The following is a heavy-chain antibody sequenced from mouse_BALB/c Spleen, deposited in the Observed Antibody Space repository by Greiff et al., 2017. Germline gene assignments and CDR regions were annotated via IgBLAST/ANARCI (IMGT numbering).Heavy chain of an antibody. CDR3: ARRGITTPWFAY. CDR2: ISSGGST. D-gene: IGHD2-4*01. J-gene: IGHJ3*01. Sequence: EVQRVESGGDLVKPGGSLKLSCAASGFTFSSYAMSWVRQTPEKRLEWVASISSGGSTYYPDSVKGRFTISRDNARNILYLQMSSLRSEDTAMYYCARRGITTPWFAYWGQGTLVTVSA. V-gene: IGHV5-6-5*01. CDR1: GFTFSSYA.